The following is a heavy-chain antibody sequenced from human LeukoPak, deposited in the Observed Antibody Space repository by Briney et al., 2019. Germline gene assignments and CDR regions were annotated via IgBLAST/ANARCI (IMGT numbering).Heavy chain of an antibody. CDR1: GFTFRSYG. J-gene: IGHJ4*02. Sequence: GGSLRLSCAASGFTFRSYGMHWVRQAPGKGLEWVAVIWYDGSNKYYADSVKGRFTISRDNSKNTLYLQMNSLRAEDTAVYYCAKDVVVTAMGFDYWGQGTLVTVSS. CDR3: AKDVVVTAMGFDY. CDR2: IWYDGSNK. V-gene: IGHV3-33*06. D-gene: IGHD2-21*02.